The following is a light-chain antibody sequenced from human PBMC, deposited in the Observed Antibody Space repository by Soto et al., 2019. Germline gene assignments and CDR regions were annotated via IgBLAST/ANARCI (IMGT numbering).Light chain of an antibody. CDR1: QNISSY. V-gene: IGKV1-39*01. CDR3: QQSYSTPFT. Sequence: DIQMTQSPSSLSASVGDSVTITCRASQNISSYLNWYQQKPGKAPKLLIYAASSLQSGVPSRFSGSGSGTDFTLTISSLQPEDFETYYCQQSYSTPFTLGPGTKVDIK. J-gene: IGKJ3*01. CDR2: AAS.